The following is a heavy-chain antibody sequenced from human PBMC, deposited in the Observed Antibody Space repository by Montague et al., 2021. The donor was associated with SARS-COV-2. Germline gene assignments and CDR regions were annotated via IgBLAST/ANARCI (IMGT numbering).Heavy chain of an antibody. Sequence: SRRLSCAASGFTFSSYAMSWVRQAPGKGLEWASAISGSGGSTYYADSVKGRFTISRDNSKNTLYLQMNSLRAEDTAVYYCAKVGSSWYHGYYYGMDVWGQGTTVTVSS. V-gene: IGHV3-23*01. D-gene: IGHD6-13*01. CDR3: AKVGSSWYHGYYYGMDV. J-gene: IGHJ6*02. CDR2: ISGSGGST. CDR1: GFTFSSYA.